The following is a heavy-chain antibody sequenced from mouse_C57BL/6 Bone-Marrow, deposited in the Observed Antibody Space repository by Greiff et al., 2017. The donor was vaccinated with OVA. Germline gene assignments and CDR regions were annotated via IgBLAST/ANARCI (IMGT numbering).Heavy chain of an antibody. V-gene: IGHV5-2*01. CDR3: ARLPPTEYFDV. CDR2: INSDGGST. J-gene: IGHJ1*03. Sequence: EVKLMESGGGLVQPGESLKLSCESNEYEFPSHDMSWVRKTPEKRLELVAAINSDGGSTYYPDTMERRFIISRDNTKKTLYRQMSSLRSEDTALYYCARLPPTEYFDVWGTGTTVTVSS. CDR1: EYEFPSHD.